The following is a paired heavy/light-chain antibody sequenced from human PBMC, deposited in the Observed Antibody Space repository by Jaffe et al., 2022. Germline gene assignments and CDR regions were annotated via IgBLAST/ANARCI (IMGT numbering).Heavy chain of an antibody. J-gene: IGHJ4*02. CDR2: INQDGSVI. V-gene: IGHV3-7*05. D-gene: IGHD5-18*01. CDR3: ARDPGYSAFDN. Sequence: EEQLVQSGGGLVQPGGSLRLSCAASGFTFSNTWMTWVRQVTGKGLEFVGNINQDGSVINYMDSVKGRFIISRDNTQKSLYLQMSSLRVDDTAVYFCARDPGYSAFDNWGQGSLVTVSS. CDR1: GFTFSNTW.
Light chain of an antibody. CDR2: EVF. J-gene: IGKJ5*01. CDR1: QSLVNNHGDTH. Sequence: DVVLTQSPLSLPVTPGQPASISCRSSQSLVNNHGDTHLHWFHQRPGQSPRRLIYEVFNRDSGVPDRFSGSGSGTDFTLRISRVEAEDIGIYYCVQASYWVTFGQGTRLEIK. V-gene: IGKV2-30*01. CDR3: VQASYWVT.